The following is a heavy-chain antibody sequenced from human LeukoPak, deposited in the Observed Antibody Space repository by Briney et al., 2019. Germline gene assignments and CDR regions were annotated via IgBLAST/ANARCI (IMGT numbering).Heavy chain of an antibody. V-gene: IGHV3-7*03. CDR2: IKQDESEK. CDR1: GFTFNTYW. Sequence: PGGSLRLSCAASGFTFNTYWMAWVRQAPGKGLEWVANIKQDESEKYYVDSVKGRFTISRDNSKNTLYLQMNSLRAEDTAVYYCARGRGYCSGGSCYSLLAFDYWGQGTLVTVSS. D-gene: IGHD2-15*01. J-gene: IGHJ4*02. CDR3: ARGRGYCSGGSCYSLLAFDY.